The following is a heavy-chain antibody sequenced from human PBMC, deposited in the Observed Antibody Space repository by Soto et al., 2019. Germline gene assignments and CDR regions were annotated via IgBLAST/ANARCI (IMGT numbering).Heavy chain of an antibody. V-gene: IGHV3-15*01. D-gene: IGHD1-26*01. CDR3: TTDAPQYSGSEV. CDR2: IKSKIDGETV. Sequence: PSETLSLTCAVSGGSIISSNWLSWVRQAPGKGLEWVALIKSKIDGETVDYADAVRGRISISRDDSENTVYLQMSSLESEDTAVYFCTTDAPQYSGSEVWGQGTLVTVSS. J-gene: IGHJ4*02. CDR1: GGSIISSNW.